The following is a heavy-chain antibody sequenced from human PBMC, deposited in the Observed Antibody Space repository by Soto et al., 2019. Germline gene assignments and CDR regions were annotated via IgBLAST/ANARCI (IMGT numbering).Heavy chain of an antibody. CDR2: ISYDGSNK. Sequence: QVQLVESGGGVVQPGRSLRLSCAASGFTFSSYAMHWVRQAPGKGLEWVAVISYDGSNKYYADSVKGRFTISRDNSKNTLYLQMTSLRAEDTAVYYCARAHGSGSALDYWGQGTLVTVSS. D-gene: IGHD3-10*01. CDR3: ARAHGSGSALDY. CDR1: GFTFSSYA. V-gene: IGHV3-30-3*01. J-gene: IGHJ4*02.